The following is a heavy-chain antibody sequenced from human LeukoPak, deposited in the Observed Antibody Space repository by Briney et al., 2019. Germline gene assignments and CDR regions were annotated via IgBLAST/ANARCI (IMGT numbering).Heavy chain of an antibody. Sequence: PSETLSLTCTVSGGSISSSSYYWGWIRQPPGGGLEWIGSIYYSGSTYYNPSLRSRITISVDTSKNQFSLNLSSVTAADTAVYYCAREMYYDILTGNLYWYFDLWGRGTLVTVSS. D-gene: IGHD3-9*01. CDR2: IYYSGST. V-gene: IGHV4-39*07. CDR3: AREMYYDILTGNLYWYFDL. CDR1: GGSISSSSYY. J-gene: IGHJ2*01.